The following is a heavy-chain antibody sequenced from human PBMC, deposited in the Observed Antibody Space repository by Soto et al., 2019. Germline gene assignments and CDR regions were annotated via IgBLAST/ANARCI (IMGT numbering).Heavy chain of an antibody. Sequence: QVQLQESGPGLVKPSGTLSLTCAVSGDSISNDNWWGWARQPPGKGLEWIGEIYHSGGTNYNPSLKSRVTVSVDESKNQFSLNLNSGTAADTAVYYCVRLGYLTVDSWGQGALVTVSS. CDR2: IYHSGGT. V-gene: IGHV4-4*02. CDR3: VRLGYLTVDS. CDR1: GDSISNDNW. D-gene: IGHD3-22*01. J-gene: IGHJ4*02.